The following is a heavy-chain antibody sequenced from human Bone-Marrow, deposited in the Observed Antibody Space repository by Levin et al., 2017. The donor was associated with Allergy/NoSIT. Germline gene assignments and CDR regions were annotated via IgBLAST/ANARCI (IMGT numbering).Heavy chain of an antibody. Sequence: SQTLSLTCAISGDSLSNNNAAWNWLRQSPSRGLGWLGRTYYRSEWHNDYAISVKSRITFNTDTSKNQLSLQLNSVTPEDTAVYYCARYTTDSGLLSWGQGTLVTVSS. CDR1: GDSLSNNNAA. J-gene: IGHJ5*02. CDR3: ARYTTDSGLLS. CDR2: TYYRSEWHN. V-gene: IGHV6-1*01. D-gene: IGHD2/OR15-2a*01.